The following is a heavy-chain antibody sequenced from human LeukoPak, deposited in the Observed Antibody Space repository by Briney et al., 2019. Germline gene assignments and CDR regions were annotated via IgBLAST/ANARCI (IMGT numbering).Heavy chain of an antibody. CDR3: ARRVVAGTTVDF. J-gene: IGHJ4*02. Sequence: SETLSLTCTVSGGSINSPNSYWGWIRQPPGRGLEWIGSIFHDGTTYYSPSLKSRVTVSVDTSLNQFSLSLMSMTAADTAVYYCARRVVAGTTVDFWGQGNLVTVSS. CDR1: GGSINSPNSY. D-gene: IGHD1-1*01. CDR2: IFHDGTT. V-gene: IGHV4-39*01.